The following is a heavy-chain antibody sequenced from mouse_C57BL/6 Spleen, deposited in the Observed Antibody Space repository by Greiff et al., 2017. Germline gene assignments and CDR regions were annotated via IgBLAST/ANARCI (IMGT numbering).Heavy chain of an antibody. CDR2: INPSTGGT. V-gene: IGHV1-42*01. D-gene: IGHD1-1*01. CDR1: GYSFTGYY. CDR3: ARSTTEVAPFDY. J-gene: IGHJ2*01. Sequence: LQLKESGPELVKPGASVKISCKASGYSFTGYYMNWVKQSPEKNLEWIGEINPSTGGTTYNQKFKTEATLTVDKSSSTAYMQLKSLTSEDSAVYYCARSTTEVAPFDYWGQGTTLTVSS.